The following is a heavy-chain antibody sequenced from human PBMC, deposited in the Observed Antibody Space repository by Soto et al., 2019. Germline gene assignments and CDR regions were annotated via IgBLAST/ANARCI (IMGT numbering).Heavy chain of an antibody. Sequence: PSETLSLTCTVSGGSITSAGYSWNWIRQPPGQGLEWVGYIYQSGSSSDNPSLKSRVTMSLNRSKNQFSLNLTSVSAADTAVYFSARGHYRYGSDVWGPGTTVTVSS. J-gene: IGHJ6*02. CDR2: IYQSGSS. CDR1: GGSITSAGYS. V-gene: IGHV4-30-2*01. CDR3: ARGHYRYGSDV.